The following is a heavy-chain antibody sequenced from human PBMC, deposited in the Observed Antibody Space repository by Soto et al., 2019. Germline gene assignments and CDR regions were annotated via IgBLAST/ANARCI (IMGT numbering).Heavy chain of an antibody. J-gene: IGHJ4*02. CDR1: GFTFSSYA. V-gene: IGHV3-23*01. D-gene: IGHD1-26*01. Sequence: EVQLLESGGGLVQPGGSLRLSCAASGFTFSSYAMSWVRQAPGKGLEWVSAISGSGGSTYYAASVKGRFTSSRDNSKNTLYLQMNSLRAEDTAVYYCARYSGSYKNFDYWGQGTLVTVSS. CDR3: ARYSGSYKNFDY. CDR2: ISGSGGST.